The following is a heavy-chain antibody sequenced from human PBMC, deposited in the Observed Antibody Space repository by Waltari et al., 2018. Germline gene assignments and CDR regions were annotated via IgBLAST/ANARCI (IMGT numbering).Heavy chain of an antibody. V-gene: IGHV4-59*01. D-gene: IGHD3-3*01. J-gene: IGHJ3*02. CDR1: GGSISSYY. Sequence: QVQLQESGPGLVKPSETLSLTCTVSGGSISSYYWSWIRQPPGKGLEWIGYIYYSGSTNYNLSLKSRVTISVETSKNQFSLKLSSVTAADTAVYYCARKELMIFGVVTPDAFDIWGQGTMVTVSS. CDR2: IYYSGST. CDR3: ARKELMIFGVVTPDAFDI.